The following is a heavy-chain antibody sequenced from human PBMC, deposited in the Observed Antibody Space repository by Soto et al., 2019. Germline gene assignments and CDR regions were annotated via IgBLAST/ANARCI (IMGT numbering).Heavy chain of an antibody. CDR3: ARQDGGSSTDTDY. Sequence: GESLKISCKGSGYSFTSYWISWVRQMPGKGLEWMGRIDPSDSYTNYSPSFQGHVTISADKSISTAYLQWSSLKASDTAMYYCARQDGGSSTDTDYWGQGTLVTVSS. V-gene: IGHV5-10-1*01. CDR1: GYSFTSYW. J-gene: IGHJ4*02. D-gene: IGHD2-15*01. CDR2: IDPSDSYT.